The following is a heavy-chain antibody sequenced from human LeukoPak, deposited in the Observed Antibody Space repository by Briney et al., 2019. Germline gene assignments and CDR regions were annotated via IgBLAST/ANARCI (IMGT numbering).Heavy chain of an antibody. CDR3: ARYDILTGFDY. Sequence: SETLSLICTVSGGPISSYYWSWIRQPPGKGLEWVGYIYYSWSTNYNPFLKSRVTISVDTSKNQFSLKLSSVTAADTAVYYCARYDILTGFDYWGQGTLVTVSS. CDR2: IYYSWST. J-gene: IGHJ4*02. CDR1: GGPISSYY. V-gene: IGHV4-59*01. D-gene: IGHD3-9*01.